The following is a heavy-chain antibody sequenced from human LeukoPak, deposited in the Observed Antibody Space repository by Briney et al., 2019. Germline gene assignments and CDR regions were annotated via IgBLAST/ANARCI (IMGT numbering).Heavy chain of an antibody. CDR1: GYTFTSYD. CDR2: MNPNSGNT. CDR3: ARGPHSSGYYYGFDP. Sequence: ASVKVSCKASGYTFTSYDINWVRQATGQGLEWMGWMNPNSGNTGYAQKFQGRVTMTRNTSISTAYMELGRLRSDDTAVYYCARGPHSSGYYYGFDPWGQGTLVTVSS. V-gene: IGHV1-8*01. J-gene: IGHJ5*02. D-gene: IGHD3-22*01.